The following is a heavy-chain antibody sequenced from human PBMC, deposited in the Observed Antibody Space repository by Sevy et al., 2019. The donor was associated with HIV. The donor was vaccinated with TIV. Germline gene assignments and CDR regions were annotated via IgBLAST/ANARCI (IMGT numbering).Heavy chain of an antibody. V-gene: IGHV3-23*01. Sequence: GGSLRLSCAASGFTFSSYAMSWVRQAPGKGLEWVSAISGSGGSTYYAYSVKGRFTISRDNSKNTLYLQMNSLRAEDTAVYYCAKEGDYYGSGSYLDYWGQGTLVTVSS. CDR1: GFTFSSYA. CDR3: AKEGDYYGSGSYLDY. J-gene: IGHJ4*02. D-gene: IGHD3-10*01. CDR2: ISGSGGST.